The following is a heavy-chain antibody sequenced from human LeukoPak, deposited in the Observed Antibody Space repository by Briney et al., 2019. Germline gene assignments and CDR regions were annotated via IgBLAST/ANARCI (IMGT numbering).Heavy chain of an antibody. CDR2: TYYRSKWYN. Sequence: SQTLSLTCAISGDSVSSNSAAWNWIRQSPSRGLEWLGRTYYRSKWYNDYAVSVKSRITVNPDTSKNQFSLQLNSVTPEDTAVYYCARLREKYSSLSFFLDYYYYMDVWGKGTTVTVSS. D-gene: IGHD6-6*01. CDR1: GDSVSSNSAA. J-gene: IGHJ6*03. CDR3: ARLREKYSSLSFFLDYYYYMDV. V-gene: IGHV6-1*01.